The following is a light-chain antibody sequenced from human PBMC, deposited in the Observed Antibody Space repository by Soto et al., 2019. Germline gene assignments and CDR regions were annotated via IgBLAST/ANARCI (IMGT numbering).Light chain of an antibody. J-gene: IGKJ2*01. Sequence: DIVMTQSPDSLAVSLGERATINCKSSQSVLYSSNNKYYLAWYQQKPGQTPKLLIYWSSTRESGVPDRFSGSGSGTDFTLTISSLQAEDVAVYYCQQYYSTPYTFGQGTKLEIK. CDR2: WSS. V-gene: IGKV4-1*01. CDR3: QQYYSTPYT. CDR1: QSVLYSSNNKYY.